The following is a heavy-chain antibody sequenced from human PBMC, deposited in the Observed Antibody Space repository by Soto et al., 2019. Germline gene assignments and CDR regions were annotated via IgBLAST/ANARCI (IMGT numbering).Heavy chain of an antibody. Sequence: SETLSLTCTVSGGSISSYYWSWIRQPPGKGLEWIGYIYYSGSTNYNPSLKSRVTISVDTSKNQFSLKLSSVTAADTAVYYCARGMVRNYYGSGTLDSWGHGTLVTVSS. CDR1: GGSISSYY. J-gene: IGHJ5*01. V-gene: IGHV4-59*01. D-gene: IGHD3-10*01. CDR2: IYYSGST. CDR3: ARGMVRNYYGSGTLDS.